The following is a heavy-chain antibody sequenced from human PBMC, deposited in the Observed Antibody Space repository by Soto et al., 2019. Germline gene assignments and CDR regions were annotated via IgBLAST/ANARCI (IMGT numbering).Heavy chain of an antibody. V-gene: IGHV1-69*13. CDR2: IIPIFGTA. D-gene: IGHD2-2*01. CDR3: AREPIVVVPAATPPVYSYYGMDV. CDR1: GGTFSSYA. J-gene: IGHJ6*02. Sequence: GASVKVSCKASGGTFSSYAISWVRQAPGQGLEWMGGIIPIFGTANYAQKFQGRVTITADESTSTAYMELSSLRSEDTAVYYCAREPIVVVPAATPPVYSYYGMDVWGQGTTVTVSS.